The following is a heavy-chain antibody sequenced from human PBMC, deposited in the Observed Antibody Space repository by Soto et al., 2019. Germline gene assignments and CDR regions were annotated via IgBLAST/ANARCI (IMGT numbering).Heavy chain of an antibody. Sequence: GGSLRLSCAASGFTFSSYAMHWVRQAPGKGLEWVAVISYDGSNKYYADSVKGRFTISRDNSKNTLYLQMNSLRAEDTAVYYCARDKLNILTGYREVLDYWGQGTRVTVSS. CDR2: ISYDGSNK. V-gene: IGHV3-30-3*01. CDR3: ARDKLNILTGYREVLDY. CDR1: GFTFSSYA. D-gene: IGHD3-9*01. J-gene: IGHJ4*02.